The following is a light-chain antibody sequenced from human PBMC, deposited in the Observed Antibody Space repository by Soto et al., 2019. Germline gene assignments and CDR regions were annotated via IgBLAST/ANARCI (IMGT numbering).Light chain of an antibody. CDR2: EAS. CDR1: RKDVGNYNL. V-gene: IGLV2-23*01. Sequence: SVLTQPASVSGSPGQSITISCTGTRKDVGNYNLVSWYQQHPGKAPKLVIYEASKRPSGVSNRFSASKSGNTASLTISGLQAEDEADYYCCSYAGSTTFYVFGTGTKVTVL. J-gene: IGLJ1*01. CDR3: CSYAGSTTFYV.